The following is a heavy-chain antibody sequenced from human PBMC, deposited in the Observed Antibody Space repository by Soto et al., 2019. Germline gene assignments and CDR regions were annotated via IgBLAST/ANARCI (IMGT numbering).Heavy chain of an antibody. CDR2: INPSGGST. V-gene: IGHV1-46*01. J-gene: IGHJ6*02. Sequence: ASVKVSCKASGYTFTSYYMHWVRQAPGQGLEWMGIINPSGGSTSYAQKFQGRVTMTRDTSTSTVYMELSSLRSEDTAVYYCARHDSSGYHYYYGMDVWGQGTTVTVSS. D-gene: IGHD3-22*01. CDR3: ARHDSSGYHYYYGMDV. CDR1: GYTFTSYY.